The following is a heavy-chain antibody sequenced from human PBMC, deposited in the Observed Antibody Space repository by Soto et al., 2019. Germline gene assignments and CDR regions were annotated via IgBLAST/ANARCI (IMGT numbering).Heavy chain of an antibody. CDR3: ARHIRWHSAFDI. Sequence: SATLSLTCTVSGGSISSYYWSWIRQPPGKGLEWIGYIYYSGSTNYNPSLKSRVTISVDTSKNQFSLKLSSVTAADTAVYYCARHIRWHSAFDIWGQGTMVTVSS. CDR1: GGSISSYY. CDR2: IYYSGST. V-gene: IGHV4-59*08. J-gene: IGHJ3*02. D-gene: IGHD4-17*01.